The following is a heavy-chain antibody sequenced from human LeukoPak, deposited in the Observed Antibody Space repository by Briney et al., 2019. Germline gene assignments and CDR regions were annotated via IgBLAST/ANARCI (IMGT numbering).Heavy chain of an antibody. Sequence: GESLQISCQGSGYSFTSYWIGCVRQLPVKGLECMGIIYPGDSDTRYSPSFQGQVTISADKSISTAYLQWSSLKASDTAMYYCARRPRSNIWHFDYWGQGTLVTVSS. CDR2: IYPGDSDT. CDR3: ARRPRSNIWHFDY. CDR1: GYSFTSYW. V-gene: IGHV5-51*01. J-gene: IGHJ4*02. D-gene: IGHD2-2*01.